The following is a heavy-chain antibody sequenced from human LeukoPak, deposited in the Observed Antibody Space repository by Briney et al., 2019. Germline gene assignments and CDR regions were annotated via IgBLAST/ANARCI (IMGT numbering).Heavy chain of an antibody. J-gene: IGHJ5*02. D-gene: IGHD2-2*01. V-gene: IGHV3-74*03. Sequence: GGSLRLSCAASGFTFSDYWMHWVRQTPGKGLEWVSRINADGGATYADSVLGRFTLSRDNAQNRVYLQMNSLRDEDTAVYFCAGFPLTYATAWGQGTLVTVSS. CDR3: AGFPLTYATA. CDR2: INADGGAT. CDR1: GFTFSDYW.